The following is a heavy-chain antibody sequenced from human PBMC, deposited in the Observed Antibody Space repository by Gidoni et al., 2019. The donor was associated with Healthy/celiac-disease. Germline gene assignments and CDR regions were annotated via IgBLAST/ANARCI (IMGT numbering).Heavy chain of an antibody. J-gene: IGHJ4*02. CDR3: AREAYYDSSGYYFPRLDY. Sequence: QVQLVESGGGLVKPGGSLRLSCAASGFTFSDYYMSWIRQAPGKGLELFSYISSSGSTIYYADSVKGRFTISRDNAKNSLYLQMNSLRAEDTAVYYCAREAYYDSSGYYFPRLDYWGQGTLVTVSS. V-gene: IGHV3-11*01. CDR2: ISSSGSTI. CDR1: GFTFSDYY. D-gene: IGHD3-22*01.